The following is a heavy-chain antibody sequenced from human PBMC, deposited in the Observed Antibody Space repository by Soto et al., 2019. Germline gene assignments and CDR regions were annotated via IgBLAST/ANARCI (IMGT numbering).Heavy chain of an antibody. Sequence: QTGGGVSLSCAGARVFFQNYAMDCVRLAPGKGLEWVAYTFYDGSNDNYADSEKGRFTVSIANSEGMMYLQMNHLRVENPGVYFCARAMTMTIARIFGMDVWGLGTTVTVSS. J-gene: IGHJ6*02. CDR1: RVFFQNYA. V-gene: IGHV3-33*01. CDR2: TFYDGSND. D-gene: IGHD3-3*01. CDR3: ARAMTMTIARIFGMDV.